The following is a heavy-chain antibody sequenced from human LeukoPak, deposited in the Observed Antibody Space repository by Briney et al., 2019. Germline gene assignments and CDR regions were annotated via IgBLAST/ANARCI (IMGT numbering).Heavy chain of an antibody. D-gene: IGHD2-2*01. CDR2: ISGSGGSP. J-gene: IGHJ4*02. CDR1: GFTFSSNG. Sequence: GGSLRLSCAASGFTFSSNGMSWVRQAPGRGLELVSVISGSGGSPDYTDSVKGRFTISRDNSKNTLYLQMNSLRAEDTAVYYCAKGGKTIMCPTSCYDYWGQGTLVTVSS. CDR3: AKGGKTIMCPTSCYDY. V-gene: IGHV3-23*01.